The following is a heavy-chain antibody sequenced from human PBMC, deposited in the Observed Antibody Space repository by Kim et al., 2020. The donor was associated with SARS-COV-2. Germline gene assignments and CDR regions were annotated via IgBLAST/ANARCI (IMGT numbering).Heavy chain of an antibody. J-gene: IGHJ4*02. CDR3: ARSHSGSYYSSGFDY. V-gene: IGHV5-51*01. D-gene: IGHD3-10*01. Sequence: PSFQGQVTISADKSISTAYLQWSSLKASDTAMYYCARSHSGSYYSSGFDYWGQGTLVTVSS.